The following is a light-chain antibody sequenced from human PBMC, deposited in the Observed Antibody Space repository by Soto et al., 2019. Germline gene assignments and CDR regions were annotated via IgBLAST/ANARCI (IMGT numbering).Light chain of an antibody. CDR3: QPYGTSTRYT. V-gene: IGKV3-20*01. Sequence: EIVLTQSPGTLSLSPGERATLSCRASQSVTSNYLAWYQQKPGQAPRLLIYGVTSRATGIPDRFSGSGSGTDFTLTISRLEPEDFAVYYCQPYGTSTRYTFRQGTKLEIK. J-gene: IGKJ2*01. CDR2: GVT. CDR1: QSVTSNY.